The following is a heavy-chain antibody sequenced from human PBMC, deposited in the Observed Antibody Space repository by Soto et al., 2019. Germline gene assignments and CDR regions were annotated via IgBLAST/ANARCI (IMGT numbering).Heavy chain of an antibody. J-gene: IGHJ5*02. CDR2: INPDNGNT. Sequence: ASVKVSCKASGYTFTRYTMNWVRQAPGQRLEWMGWINPDNGNTKSSQKFQDRVIITRDTSASTAHMDLSSLGSEDTAVYYCARGIATGQLDPWGQGPLVTVSS. CDR1: GYTFTRYT. CDR3: ARGIATGQLDP. D-gene: IGHD2-15*01. V-gene: IGHV1-3*01.